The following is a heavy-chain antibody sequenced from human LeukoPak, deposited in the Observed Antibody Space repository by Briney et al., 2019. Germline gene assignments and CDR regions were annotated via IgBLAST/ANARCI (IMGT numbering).Heavy chain of an antibody. CDR1: GFTFGDYA. CDR2: IRSKRYGGTT. D-gene: IGHD3/OR15-3a*01. CDR3: TRVGRNGFWTGYYIFDY. J-gene: IGHJ4*02. Sequence: PGRSLRLSCTASGFTFGDYAMSWVRQAPGKGLEWVGFIRSKRYGGTTESAASVKGRFTISTDESKSIAYLQMDSLKTEDTAVYYCTRVGRNGFWTGYYIFDYWGQGTLVTVSS. V-gene: IGHV3-49*04.